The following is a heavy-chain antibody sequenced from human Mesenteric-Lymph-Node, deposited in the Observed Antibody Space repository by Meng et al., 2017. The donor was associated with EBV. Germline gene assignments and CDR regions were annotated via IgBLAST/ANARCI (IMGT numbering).Heavy chain of an antibody. CDR1: GCSISSSSYY. CDR2: IYYSGNT. D-gene: IGHD1-26*01. V-gene: IGHV4-39*07. Sequence: QLELRGLGPGLVKPSETLSLTCSVSGCSISSSSYYWGWIRQPPGKGLEWIGSIYYSGNTYYNPSLKSRVTISVDTSKNQFSLKLSSVTAADTAIYYCARWAIVTYYFDSWGQGTLVTVSS. CDR3: ARWAIVTYYFDS. J-gene: IGHJ4*02.